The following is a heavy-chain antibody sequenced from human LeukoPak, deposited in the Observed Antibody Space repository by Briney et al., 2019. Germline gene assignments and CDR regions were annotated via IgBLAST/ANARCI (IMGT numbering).Heavy chain of an antibody. CDR1: GGTFSSYA. CDR2: IIPILGIA. J-gene: IGHJ4*02. V-gene: IGHV1-69*04. CDR3: ARVGHGGYFDY. Sequence: GASVKVSCKASGGTFSSYAISWVRQAPGQGLEWMGRIIPILGIANYAQKFQGRVTITADKSTSTAYMELSSLRSEDTAVYYCARVGHGGYFDYWGQGTLVTVSS. D-gene: IGHD4-23*01.